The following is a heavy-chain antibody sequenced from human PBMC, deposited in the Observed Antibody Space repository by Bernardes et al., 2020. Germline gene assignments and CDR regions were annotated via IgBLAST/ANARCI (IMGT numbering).Heavy chain of an antibody. Sequence: GSLSLSCAASGFTFSSYAMSWVRQAAGKGLEWVSVISGNSGVTYYADSVKGRFTISRDNSKSTLYLQMNSLRAEDTAVYYCSKTVYNYYLDVWGRGTSVTVSS. J-gene: IGHJ6*03. V-gene: IGHV3-23*01. CDR2: ISGNSGVT. CDR3: SKTVYNYYLDV. CDR1: GFTFSSYA.